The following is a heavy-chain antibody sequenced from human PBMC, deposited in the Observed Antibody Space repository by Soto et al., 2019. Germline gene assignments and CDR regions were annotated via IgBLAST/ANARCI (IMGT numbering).Heavy chain of an antibody. CDR3: AKDPWDIVVVPAAAPIDYYYMDV. J-gene: IGHJ6*03. Sequence: GGSLRLSCAASGFTFSSYAMSWVRQAPGKGLEWVSAISGSGGSTYYADSVKGRFTISRDNSKNTLYLQMNSLRAEDTAVYYCAKDPWDIVVVPAAAPIDYYYMDVWGKGTTVTVSS. CDR1: GFTFSSYA. D-gene: IGHD2-2*01. V-gene: IGHV3-23*01. CDR2: ISGSGGST.